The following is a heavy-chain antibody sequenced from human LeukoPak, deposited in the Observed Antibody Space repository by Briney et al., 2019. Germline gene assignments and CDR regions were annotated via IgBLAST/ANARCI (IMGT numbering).Heavy chain of an antibody. D-gene: IGHD6-13*01. CDR2: IYSGGNT. CDR3: ARGPSSQYLVHHVAFDI. Sequence: GSLRLSCAAPGFTVSRNYMSWVRQAPGKGLEWVSLIYSGGNTYYSDCVKGRFTISRDNSKNTLFLQMNSLRAEDTAVYYCARGPSSQYLVHHVAFDIWGQGTMVTVSS. CDR1: GFTVSRNY. V-gene: IGHV3-53*01. J-gene: IGHJ3*02.